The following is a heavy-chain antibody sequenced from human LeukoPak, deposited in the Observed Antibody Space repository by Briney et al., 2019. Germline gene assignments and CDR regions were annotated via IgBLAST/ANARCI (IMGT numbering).Heavy chain of an antibody. CDR2: LSSGSSHI. J-gene: IGHJ4*02. CDR1: GFPFTGYS. CDR3: ARGDYYGSGNYYNDYFDY. V-gene: IGHV3-21*01. D-gene: IGHD3-10*01. Sequence: GGSLRLSCAASGFPFTGYSMNWVRQAPGKGLEWVSSLSSGSSHIYYADSVNGRFTISRDNAKNSLYLQMNSLRADDTAVYYCARGDYYGSGNYYNDYFDYWGQGTLVTVSS.